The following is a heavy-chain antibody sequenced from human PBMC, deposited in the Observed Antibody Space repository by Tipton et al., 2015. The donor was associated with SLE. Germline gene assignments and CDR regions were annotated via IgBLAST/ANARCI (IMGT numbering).Heavy chain of an antibody. CDR1: GFTFSSYA. D-gene: IGHD1-1*01. J-gene: IGHJ3*02. V-gene: IGHV3-21*01. Sequence: SLRLSCAASGFTFSSYAMSWVRQAPGKGLEWVSYITSSSRYTDYADSVKGRFTISRDNARNSLYLQMNSLRAEDTAVYYCARDWETGFDIWGQGTMVTVSS. CDR3: ARDWETGFDI. CDR2: ITSSSRYT.